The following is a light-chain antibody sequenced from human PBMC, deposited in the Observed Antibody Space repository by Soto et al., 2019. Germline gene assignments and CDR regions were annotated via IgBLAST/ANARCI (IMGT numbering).Light chain of an antibody. CDR1: SSDVGGYNY. V-gene: IGLV2-14*01. J-gene: IGLJ3*02. CDR3: SSYTSSSTLV. Sequence: QSVLTQPASVSGSPGQSITISCTGTSSDVGGYNYVSWYQQHPGKAPKLMIYEVSNRPSGVSNRFSGSKSGNTASLTISGPQAEDEADYYCSSYTSSSTLVFGGGTQLTVL. CDR2: EVS.